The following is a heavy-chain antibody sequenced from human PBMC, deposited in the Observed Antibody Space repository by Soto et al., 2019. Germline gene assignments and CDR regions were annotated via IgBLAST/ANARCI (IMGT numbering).Heavy chain of an antibody. CDR1: GLTFSRYG. J-gene: IGHJ6*02. D-gene: IGHD3-22*01. CDR3: AKTYYYDSSGYCGMDV. V-gene: IGHV3-30*18. Sequence: QVQLVESGGGVVQPGRSLRLSCAASGLTFSRYGMHWVRQAPGKGLEWVAVISYDGSNKYYADSVKGRFTISRDNSKNTLYLQMNSLRAEDTAVYYCAKTYYYDSSGYCGMDVWGQGTTVTVSS. CDR2: ISYDGSNK.